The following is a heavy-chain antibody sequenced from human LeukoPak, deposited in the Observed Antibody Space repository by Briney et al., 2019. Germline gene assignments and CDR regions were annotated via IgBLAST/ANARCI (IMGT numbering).Heavy chain of an antibody. CDR1: GGSISSYY. Sequence: SETLSLTCTVSGGSISSYYWSWIRQPPGKGLEYLGRISSTGSTNYNPSLRSRVTISADTSKNHFSLKLTSVTAADTAVYYCARDQTYSGSGIYTYFDYWGQGILVTVSS. V-gene: IGHV4-4*07. J-gene: IGHJ4*02. CDR2: ISSTGST. CDR3: ARDQTYSGSGIYTYFDY. D-gene: IGHD3-10*01.